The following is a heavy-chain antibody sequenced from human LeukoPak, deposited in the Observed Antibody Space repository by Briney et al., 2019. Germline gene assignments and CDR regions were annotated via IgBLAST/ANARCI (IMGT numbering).Heavy chain of an antibody. CDR1: GFTFSSYA. CDR3: ARTYDSSGYYHITYYYYYGMDV. CDR2: ISYDGSNK. D-gene: IGHD3-22*01. J-gene: IGHJ6*02. V-gene: IGHV3-30-3*01. Sequence: GGSLRLSCAASGFTFSSYAMHWVRQAPGKGLEWVAVISYDGSNKYYADSVKGRFTISRDNSKNTLYLQMNSLRAEDTAVYYCARTYDSSGYYHITYYYYYGMDVWGQGTTVTVSS.